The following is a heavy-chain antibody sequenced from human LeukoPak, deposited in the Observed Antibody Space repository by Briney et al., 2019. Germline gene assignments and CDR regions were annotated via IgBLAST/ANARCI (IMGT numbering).Heavy chain of an antibody. D-gene: IGHD4-11*01. J-gene: IGHJ4*02. Sequence: GASVKVSCKASGYTFTSYDINWVRQATGQGLEWMGWMNPNSGNTGYAQKFQGRLTIASDTSASTAYMELSSLRSEDTAIYFCARVNDYIGTYYFDFWGQGTLVTVSS. CDR3: ARVNDYIGTYYFDF. V-gene: IGHV1-8*01. CDR2: MNPNSGNT. CDR1: GYTFTSYD.